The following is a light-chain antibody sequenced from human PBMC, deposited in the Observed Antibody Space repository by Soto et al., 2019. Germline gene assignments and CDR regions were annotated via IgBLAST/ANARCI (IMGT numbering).Light chain of an antibody. CDR2: DVS. CDR1: RSDVGGYNY. Sequence: QSALTQPASVSGSPGQSITITCTETRSDVGGYNYVSWYQQHPGKAPKLMIYDVSNRPSGVSNRFSGSKSGNTASLTISGLQAEDEADYYCSSYTSSSTLLYVFGTGTKLTVL. CDR3: SSYTSSSTLLYV. J-gene: IGLJ1*01. V-gene: IGLV2-14*01.